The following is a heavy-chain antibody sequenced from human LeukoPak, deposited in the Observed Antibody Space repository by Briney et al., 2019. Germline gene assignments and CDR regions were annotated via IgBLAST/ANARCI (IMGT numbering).Heavy chain of an antibody. CDR1: GGSISSYY. CDR3: ARRGPDSSPHYYYYMDV. CDR2: IYTSGST. J-gene: IGHJ6*03. V-gene: IGHV4-4*09. D-gene: IGHD3-10*01. Sequence: KTSETLSLTCTVSGGSISSYYWSWIRQPPGKGLEWIGYIYTSGSTNYNPSLKSRVTISVDTSKNQFSLKLSSVTAADTAVYYCARRGPDSSPHYYYYMDVWGKGTTVTVSS.